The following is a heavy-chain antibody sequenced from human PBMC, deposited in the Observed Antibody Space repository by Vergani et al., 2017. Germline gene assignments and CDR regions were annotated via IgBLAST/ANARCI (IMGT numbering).Heavy chain of an antibody. CDR1: GGTFSSYA. Sequence: QVQLVQSGAEVKKPRSSVKVSCKASGGTFSSYAISWVRQAPGQGLEWMGGIIPIFGTANYAQKFQGRVTITADESTSTAYMELSSLRSEDTAVYYCARNYYDSSGYYYPPAAFDIWGQGTMVTVSS. CDR2: IIPIFGTA. V-gene: IGHV1-69*01. J-gene: IGHJ3*02. CDR3: ARNYYDSSGYYYPPAAFDI. D-gene: IGHD3-22*01.